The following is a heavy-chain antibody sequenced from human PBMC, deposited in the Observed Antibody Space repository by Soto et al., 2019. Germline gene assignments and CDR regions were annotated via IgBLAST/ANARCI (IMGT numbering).Heavy chain of an antibody. Sequence: QVQLVQSGAEVKKPGASVKVSCKASGYTFTNYGISWVRQAPGQGLEWMGWISAYNGNTNYAQKLQDRVTMTTDTSTSTAYMELRSLRSDDTAVYYCARDAYSTSSTYYHCGMDVWGQGTTVTVSS. CDR3: ARDAYSTSSTYYHCGMDV. D-gene: IGHD6-6*01. CDR1: GYTFTNYG. V-gene: IGHV1-18*04. J-gene: IGHJ6*02. CDR2: ISAYNGNT.